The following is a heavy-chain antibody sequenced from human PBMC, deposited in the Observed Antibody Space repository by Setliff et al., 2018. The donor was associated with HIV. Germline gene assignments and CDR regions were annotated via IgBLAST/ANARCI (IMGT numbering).Heavy chain of an antibody. CDR3: ARRRTAVGFDY. J-gene: IGHJ4*02. CDR1: GFTFSSYS. D-gene: IGHD5-18*01. CDR2: IKQDGSEK. V-gene: IGHV3-7*01. Sequence: GGSLRLSCAASGFTFSSYSMNWVRQAPGKGLEWVANIKQDGSEKYYVDSVKGRFTISRDNAKNSLFLQMNSLRAEDTAVYYCARRRTAVGFDYWGQGTLVTVSS.